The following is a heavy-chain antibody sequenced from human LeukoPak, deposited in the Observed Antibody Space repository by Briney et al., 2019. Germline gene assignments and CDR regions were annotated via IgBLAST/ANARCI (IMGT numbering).Heavy chain of an antibody. D-gene: IGHD3-10*01. J-gene: IGHJ5*02. Sequence: EASVKVSCKASGYTFTDYYMHWVRQAPGQGLEWMGWINPNSGGTNYAQKFQGRVTMTRDTSISTAYMELSRLRSDDTAVYYCARILWFGELFSWFDPWGQGTLVTVSS. CDR3: ARILWFGELFSWFDP. CDR1: GYTFTDYY. CDR2: INPNSGGT. V-gene: IGHV1-2*02.